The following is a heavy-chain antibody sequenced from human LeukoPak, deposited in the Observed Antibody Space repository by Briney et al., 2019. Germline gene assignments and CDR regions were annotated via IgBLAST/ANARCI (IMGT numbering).Heavy chain of an antibody. CDR3: ARSKHNTYSYDSSGFSAFDY. V-gene: IGHV1-46*01. CDR2: INPRGGHT. J-gene: IGHJ4*02. D-gene: IGHD3-22*01. Sequence: ASVKVSCKASGYTFITYYMVWVRQAPGQGLQWMGIINPRGGHTSYAQSFQGKVTLTRDTSTSTVYMELSSLRSEDTAVYYCARSKHNTYSYDSSGFSAFDYWGQGTLVTVSS. CDR1: GYTFITYY.